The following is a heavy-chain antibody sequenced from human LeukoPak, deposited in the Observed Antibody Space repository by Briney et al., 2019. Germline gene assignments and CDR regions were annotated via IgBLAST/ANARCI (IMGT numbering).Heavy chain of an antibody. CDR2: ISYDGSNK. Sequence: GRSLRLSCAASGFTFSSYGMHWVRQAPGKGLEWVAVISYDGSNKYYADSVKGRFTISRDNSKNTLYLQMDSLRAEDTAVYYCAKDRAIFGVVMFFDYWGQGTLVTVSS. J-gene: IGHJ4*02. CDR1: GFTFSSYG. V-gene: IGHV3-30*18. D-gene: IGHD3-3*01. CDR3: AKDRAIFGVVMFFDY.